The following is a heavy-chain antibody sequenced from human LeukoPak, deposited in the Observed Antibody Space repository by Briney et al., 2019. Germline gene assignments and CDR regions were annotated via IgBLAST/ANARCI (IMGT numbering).Heavy chain of an antibody. V-gene: IGHV1-2*02. CDR2: VIPNSGGT. Sequence: ASVKVSSKPSGYSFIDYYMQWVRQAPGQGLERMGWVIPNSGGTSSSQKFQGRVTMTRDTSITTVYMEVSWLTSDDTAIYYCARADRLHGGPYLIGPWGQGTLVTVSS. CDR1: GYSFIDYY. CDR3: ARADRLHGGPYLIGP. J-gene: IGHJ5*02. D-gene: IGHD2-21*01.